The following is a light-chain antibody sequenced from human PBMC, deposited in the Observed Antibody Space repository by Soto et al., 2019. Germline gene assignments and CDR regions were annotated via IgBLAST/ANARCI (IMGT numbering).Light chain of an antibody. CDR2: ATD. CDR1: TSNIGANH. CDR3: ASWDESQSGFGL. J-gene: IGLJ3*02. V-gene: IGLV1-44*01. Sequence: QSVLTQPPSVSAAPGQKVIISCSGSTSNIGANHVNWYQQFPGTAPKLLIFATDRRPSGVPARFSGSKSGTSASLAISGLQSADEADYYCASWDESQSGFGLFGGGTKLTVL.